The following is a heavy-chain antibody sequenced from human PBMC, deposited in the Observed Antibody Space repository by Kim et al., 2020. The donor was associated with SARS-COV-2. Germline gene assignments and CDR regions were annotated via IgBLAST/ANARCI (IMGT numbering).Heavy chain of an antibody. CDR1: GYTFTSYA. V-gene: IGHV1-3*01. CDR3: ARAGVGLLLWFGESPDY. Sequence: ASVKVSCKASGYTFTSYAMHWVRQAPGQRLEWMGWINAGNGNTKYSQKFQGRVTITRDTSASTAYMELSSLRSEDTAVYYCARAGVGLLLWFGESPDYWGQGTLVTVSS. D-gene: IGHD3-10*01. J-gene: IGHJ4*02. CDR2: INAGNGNT.